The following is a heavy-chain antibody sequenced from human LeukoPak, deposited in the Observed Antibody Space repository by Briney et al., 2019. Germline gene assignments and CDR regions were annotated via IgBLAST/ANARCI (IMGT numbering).Heavy chain of an antibody. CDR1: GFTSGDYA. CDR2: IRSKAYGGTT. CDR3: TRDLSYNWNYVSFDY. J-gene: IGHJ4*02. D-gene: IGHD1-7*01. Sequence: GGSLRLSCTASGFTSGDYAMSCVRQAPGKGVEWVGFIRSKAYGGTTEYSASVKGRFTISRDDSKSIAYLQMNSLKTEDTAVYYCTRDLSYNWNYVSFDYWGQGTLVTVSS. V-gene: IGHV3-49*04.